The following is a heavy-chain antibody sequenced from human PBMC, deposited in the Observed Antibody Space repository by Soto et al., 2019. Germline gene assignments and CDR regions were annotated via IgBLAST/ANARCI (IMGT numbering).Heavy chain of an antibody. CDR1: GGTFSSYA. J-gene: IGHJ6*02. D-gene: IGHD1-20*01. CDR2: IIPIFGTA. Sequence: QVQLVQSGAEVKKPGSSVKVSCKASGGTFSSYAISWVRQAPGQVLEWMGGIIPIFGTANYAQKFQGRVTITADESTSTAYMELSSLRSEDTAVYYCAKERYNWNDSHRGYYGMDVWGQGTTVTVSS. CDR3: AKERYNWNDSHRGYYGMDV. V-gene: IGHV1-69*01.